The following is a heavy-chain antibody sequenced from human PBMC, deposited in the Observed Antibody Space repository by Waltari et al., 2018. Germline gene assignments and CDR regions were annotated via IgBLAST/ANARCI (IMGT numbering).Heavy chain of an antibody. Sequence: EVQLVESGGALVQPGGSLRLSCAASGFTFSAFWRHWVRQSPEKGLVWVSRIDSDGSTTTYADSVKGRFTISRDNTKNTLYLQMNGLTAEDTGVYYCATPFYAASGSFLSYWGQGTLVAVSS. CDR2: IDSDGSTT. J-gene: IGHJ4*02. CDR1: GFTFSAFW. V-gene: IGHV3-74*03. CDR3: ATPFYAASGSFLSY. D-gene: IGHD3-10*01.